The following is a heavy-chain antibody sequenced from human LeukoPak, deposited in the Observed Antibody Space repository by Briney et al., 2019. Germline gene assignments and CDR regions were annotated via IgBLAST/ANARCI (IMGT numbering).Heavy chain of an antibody. D-gene: IGHD3-3*01. CDR3: TRAAKMRFLEWFPFDP. V-gene: IGHV4-61*02. CDR2: IHTSGST. J-gene: IGHJ5*02. CDR1: GGSISSGSYY. Sequence: SQTLSLTCTVSGGSISSGSYYWTWIRQPAGKGLEWIGRIHTSGSTGDSPSLKSRVTISLDTSKNQFSLRLSSVTAADTAVYYCTRAAKMRFLEWFPFDPWGQGTLVTVSS.